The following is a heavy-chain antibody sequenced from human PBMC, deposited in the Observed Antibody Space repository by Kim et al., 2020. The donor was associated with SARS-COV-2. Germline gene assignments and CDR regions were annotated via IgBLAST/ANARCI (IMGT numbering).Heavy chain of an antibody. J-gene: IGHJ6*01. CDR3: CTDISQRLSSSHFYDMD. Sequence: GGSLRLSCAASGFTFRNYALHWVRQAPGKWPECVSCISYDGTNKYYADSVKGRFTISRDNSKETHYLHMNSRIIDDTALYYCCTDISQRLSSSHFYDMD. CDR1: GFTFRNYA. D-gene: IGHD6-25*01. V-gene: IGHV3-30-3*01. CDR2: ISYDGTNK.